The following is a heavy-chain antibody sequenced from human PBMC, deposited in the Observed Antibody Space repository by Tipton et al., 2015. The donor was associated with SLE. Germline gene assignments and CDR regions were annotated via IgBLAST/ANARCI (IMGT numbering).Heavy chain of an antibody. CDR3: AVGPSYYYHYIDV. V-gene: IGHV4-31*03. J-gene: IGHJ6*03. CDR1: GGSISSGGYY. D-gene: IGHD1-26*01. CDR2: IYDSENT. Sequence: TLSLTCSATGGSISSGGYYWSWLRQHPGEGLEWIAYIYDSENTLYNPSLKSRVTISVDTSKNQFSLNLNSVTAADTALYYCAVGPSYYYHYIDVWANGTAVTVSS.